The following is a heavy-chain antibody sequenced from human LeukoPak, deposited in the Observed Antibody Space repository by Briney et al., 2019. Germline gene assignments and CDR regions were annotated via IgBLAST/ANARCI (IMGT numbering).Heavy chain of an antibody. D-gene: IGHD3-22*01. J-gene: IGHJ4*02. CDR3: ARHASVHYYDSSGYYRRLYYFDY. CDR2: IYYSGST. CDR1: DYSISSGYY. V-gene: IGHV4-38-2*02. Sequence: PSEILSLTCSVSDYSISSGYYWGWIRQPPGKGLEWIGSIYYSGSTYYNPSLKSRVTISVDTSKNQFSPKLSSVTAADTAVYYCARHASVHYYDSSGYYRRLYYFDYWGQGTLVTVSS.